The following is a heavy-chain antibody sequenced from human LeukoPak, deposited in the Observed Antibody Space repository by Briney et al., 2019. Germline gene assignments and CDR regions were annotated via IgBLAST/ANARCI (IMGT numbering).Heavy chain of an antibody. Sequence: GGSLRLSRAASGFTFSSYAMSWVRQAPGKGLEWVSAISGSGGSTYYADSVKGRFTISRDNSKNTVSLQMSSLRAEDAAVYYCAKWMTWGPSYGLDVWGQGTTVTVSS. V-gene: IGHV3-23*01. J-gene: IGHJ6*02. CDR1: GFTFSSYA. CDR2: ISGSGGST. CDR3: AKWMTWGPSYGLDV. D-gene: IGHD3-16*01.